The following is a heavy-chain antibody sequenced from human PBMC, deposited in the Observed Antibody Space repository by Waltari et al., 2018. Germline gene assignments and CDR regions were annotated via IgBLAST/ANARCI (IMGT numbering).Heavy chain of an antibody. CDR1: GYTFTSYG. J-gene: IGHJ3*02. Sequence: QVQLVQSGAEVKKPGASVKVSCKASGYTFTSYGISWVRRAPGQGLEWMGWISGYNGKTNYAQKLQGRVTMTTDTATSTAYVELRSLRSDDTAVYYCARDDPDYYDAFDIWGQGTMVTVSS. CDR3: ARDDPDYYDAFDI. CDR2: ISGYNGKT. D-gene: IGHD3-10*01. V-gene: IGHV1-18*01.